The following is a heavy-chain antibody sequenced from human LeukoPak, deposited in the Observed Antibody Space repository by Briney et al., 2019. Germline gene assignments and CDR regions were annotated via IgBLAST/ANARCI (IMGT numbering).Heavy chain of an antibody. D-gene: IGHD3-22*01. V-gene: IGHV3-53*01. Sequence: GGSLRLSCAASGFTLSSNYMSWVRQAPGKGLEGVSVIYSGGSTYYADSVKGRFTISRDNSKNTLYLQMNSLRAEDTAVYYCASLNYYDSSGNPYWGQGTLVTVSS. CDR3: ASLNYYDSSGNPY. CDR1: GFTLSSNY. CDR2: IYSGGST. J-gene: IGHJ4*02.